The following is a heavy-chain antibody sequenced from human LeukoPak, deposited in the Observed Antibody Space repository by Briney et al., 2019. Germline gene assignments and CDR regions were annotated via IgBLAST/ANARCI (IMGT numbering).Heavy chain of an antibody. CDR2: INPSGGST. CDR1: GYTFTSYY. J-gene: IGHJ6*02. CDR3: ARDPYHSSTKRPYYYYGMDV. Sequence: ASVKVSCKASGYTFTSYYMHWVRQAPGQGLEWMGIINPSGGSTSYAQKFQGRVTMTRDTSTSTVYMELSSLRSEDTAVYYCARDPYHSSTKRPYYYYGMDVWGQGTTVTVSS. D-gene: IGHD6-13*01. V-gene: IGHV1-46*01.